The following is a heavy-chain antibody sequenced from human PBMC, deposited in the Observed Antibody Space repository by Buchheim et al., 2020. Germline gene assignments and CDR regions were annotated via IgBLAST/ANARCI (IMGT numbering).Heavy chain of an antibody. Sequence: QVQLVQSGAEVKKPGASVKVSCRASGYTFTSSYMHWLRQAPGQGLEWLGKINPIGGTPTYAQKFQGRVHITGDSPTSTGYMELSSLRSEDTAVYYCARELGYGMDVWGQGTT. CDR2: INPIGGTP. CDR3: ARELGYGMDV. J-gene: IGHJ6*02. D-gene: IGHD3-10*01. V-gene: IGHV1-46*01. CDR1: GYTFTSSY.